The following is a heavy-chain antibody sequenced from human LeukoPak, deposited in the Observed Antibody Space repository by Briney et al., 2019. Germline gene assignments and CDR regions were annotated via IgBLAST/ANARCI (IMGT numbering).Heavy chain of an antibody. J-gene: IGHJ4*02. CDR1: GASFSSSTYY. V-gene: IGHV4-39*01. CDR3: ARHAGGIAAAGTRPFDY. D-gene: IGHD6-13*01. CDR2: IYYSGST. Sequence: SETLSLTCTVSGASFSSSTYYWGWIRQPPGKGLEWIGSIYYSGSTYYNPSLKSRVTMSVDTSKNQFSLKLSSVTAADSAVYYCARHAGGIAAAGTRPFDYWGQGTLVTVSS.